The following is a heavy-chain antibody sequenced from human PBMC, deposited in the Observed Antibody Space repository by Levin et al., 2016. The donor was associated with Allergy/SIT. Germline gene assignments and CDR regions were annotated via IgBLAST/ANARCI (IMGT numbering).Heavy chain of an antibody. V-gene: IGHV3-23*01. CDR2: ISASGGTT. CDR1: GFSFSNFA. J-gene: IGHJ6*02. D-gene: IGHD3-10*01. Sequence: GGSLRLSCAASGFSFSNFALSWVRQAPGKGLEWVSGISASGGTTSYADSVKGRFTIGRDNSKNTLYLQMNSLRAEDTAVYFCAKGSDYYGLQSQYDHYFYYYAMDVWGQGTTVTVSS. CDR3: AKGSDYYGLQSQYDHYFYYYAMDV.